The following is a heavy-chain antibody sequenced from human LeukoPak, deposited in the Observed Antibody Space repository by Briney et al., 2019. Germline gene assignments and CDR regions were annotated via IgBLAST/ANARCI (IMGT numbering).Heavy chain of an antibody. CDR3: ARDLTGDLYTFFDY. CDR2: IQSDSGGT. D-gene: IGHD3-16*02. V-gene: IGHV1-2*02. Sequence: GASVKVSCKTTGYTFTGYHLHWVRQAPGQGLEWMAWIQSDSGGTNYAQKFQGRVTVTRDKFTRTSYIEVDRLSSDDTAVYYCARDLTGDLYTFFDYWGQGTLVTVSS. CDR1: GYTFTGYH. J-gene: IGHJ4*02.